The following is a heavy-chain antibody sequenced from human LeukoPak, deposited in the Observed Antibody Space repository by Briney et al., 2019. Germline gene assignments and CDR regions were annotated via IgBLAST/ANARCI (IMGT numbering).Heavy chain of an antibody. CDR3: ARDFSIYCTNGVCYRGGVKAFDI. Sequence: PGGSLRLSCAASAFSLNAYNMNWVRQAPGKGLEWVSSISYTGTYIYYADSVKGRFTISRDNAQNSLYLQMNSLRAEDTAVYYCARDFSIYCTNGVCYRGGVKAFDIWGQGTMVTVSS. CDR1: AFSLNAYN. D-gene: IGHD2-8*01. V-gene: IGHV3-21*01. CDR2: ISYTGTYI. J-gene: IGHJ3*02.